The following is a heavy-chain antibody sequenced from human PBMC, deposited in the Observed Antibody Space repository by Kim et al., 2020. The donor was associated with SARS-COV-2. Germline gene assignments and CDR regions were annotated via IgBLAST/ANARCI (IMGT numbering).Heavy chain of an antibody. Sequence: GGSLRLSCAASGFTFSSFGMTWVRQAPGKGLEWVSSISSGGTFRYYADSVQGRVSISRDDSKKSLYLQMDSLRAEDTAVYFCARARPGRQWLFDSWGQGTLVTAPS. CDR2: ISSGGTFR. V-gene: IGHV3-21*01. J-gene: IGHJ4*02. CDR3: ARARPGRQWLFDS. D-gene: IGHD6-19*01. CDR1: GFTFSSFG.